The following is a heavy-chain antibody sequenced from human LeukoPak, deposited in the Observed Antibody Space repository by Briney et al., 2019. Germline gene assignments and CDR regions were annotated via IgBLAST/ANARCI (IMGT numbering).Heavy chain of an antibody. CDR1: GYTLTELS. J-gene: IGHJ4*02. CDR3: ATANDYSNSDFDY. Sequence: ASVKVSCKVSGYTLTELSMHWVRQAPGKGLQWMGGFDPEDGETIYAQKFQGRVTMTEDTSTDTAYMELSSLRSEDTAVYYCATANDYSNSDFDYWGQGTLVTVSS. D-gene: IGHD4-11*01. V-gene: IGHV1-24*01. CDR2: FDPEDGET.